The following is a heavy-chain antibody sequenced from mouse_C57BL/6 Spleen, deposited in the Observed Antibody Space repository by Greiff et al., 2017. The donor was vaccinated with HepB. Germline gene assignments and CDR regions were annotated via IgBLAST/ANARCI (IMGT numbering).Heavy chain of an antibody. CDR2: ISSGGDYI. D-gene: IGHD2-4*01. V-gene: IGHV5-9-1*02. CDR1: GFTFSSYA. J-gene: IGHJ4*01. CDR3: TRDPVYYDYDGSPYAMDY. Sequence: EVKVVESGEGLVKPGGSLKLSCAASGFTFSSYAMSWVRQTPEKRLEWVAYISSGGDYIYYADTVKGRFTISRDNARNTLYLQMSSRKSEDTAMYYCTRDPVYYDYDGSPYAMDYWGQGTSVTVSS.